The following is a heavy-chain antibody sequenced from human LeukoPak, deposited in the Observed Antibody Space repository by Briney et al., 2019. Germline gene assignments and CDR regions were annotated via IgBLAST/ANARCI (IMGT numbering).Heavy chain of an antibody. D-gene: IGHD3-10*01. CDR2: INHSGST. Sequence: SETLSLTCAVYGGSFSGYYWSWIRQPPGKGLEWIGEINHSGSTNYNPSLKSRVTISVDTSKNQFSLKLSSVTAADTAVYYCAKSLGTHYYGSGSYFWFDPWGQGTLVTVSS. J-gene: IGHJ5*02. CDR1: GGSFSGYY. V-gene: IGHV4-34*01. CDR3: AKSLGTHYYGSGSYFWFDP.